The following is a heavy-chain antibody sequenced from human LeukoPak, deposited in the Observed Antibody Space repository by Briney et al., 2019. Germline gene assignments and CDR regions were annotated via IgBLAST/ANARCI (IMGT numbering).Heavy chain of an antibody. Sequence: ASVKVSCKASGYTFTSYYMHWVRQAPGQGLEWMGIINPSGGSTSYAQKFQGRATMTRDMSTSTVYMELSSLRSEDTAVYYCAREVGATTLGGAFDIWGQGTMVTVSS. CDR2: INPSGGST. CDR3: AREVGATTLGGAFDI. CDR1: GYTFTSYY. J-gene: IGHJ3*02. V-gene: IGHV1-46*01. D-gene: IGHD1-26*01.